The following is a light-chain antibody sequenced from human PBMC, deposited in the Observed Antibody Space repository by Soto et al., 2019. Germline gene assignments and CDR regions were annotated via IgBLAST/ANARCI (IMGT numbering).Light chain of an antibody. Sequence: QSALTQPASVSGSPGQSITISCTGSGRDIGAYDYVSWYQQHPGKAPKLILFEAINRPSGISNRFSGSKSDTTASLTISGLQTDDEGDYYCASYTGNNAGLFGGGTKLNVL. V-gene: IGLV2-14*01. CDR2: EAI. CDR3: ASYTGNNAGL. CDR1: GRDIGAYDY. J-gene: IGLJ2*01.